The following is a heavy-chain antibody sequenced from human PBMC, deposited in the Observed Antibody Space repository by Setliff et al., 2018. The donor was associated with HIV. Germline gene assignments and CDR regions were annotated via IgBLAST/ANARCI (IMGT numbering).Heavy chain of an antibody. Sequence: SETLSLTCAVYGGSFSGYYWNWIRQPPGKGLEWIGEINHSGSTNYNPSLKSRVTISVDTSKNQFSLRLNSVTAADTAVYYCARQGNIVVVTSFDYWGQGTLVTVSS. CDR2: INHSGST. V-gene: IGHV4-34*01. D-gene: IGHD2-21*02. CDR3: ARQGNIVVVTSFDY. J-gene: IGHJ4*02. CDR1: GGSFSGYY.